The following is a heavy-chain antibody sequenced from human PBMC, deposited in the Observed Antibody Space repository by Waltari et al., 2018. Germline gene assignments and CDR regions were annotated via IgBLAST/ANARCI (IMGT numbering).Heavy chain of an antibody. Sequence: QVDLVESGGGVVQPGRSLRLSCAASGVTFHNYDMHWVRQARGKGLGCVAVISFDSTNKYYTDSVKGRFTISRDNSKNMPYLEMNSLGTEDTALYYCASVADTGYKTNWGQGTLVTVSS. J-gene: IGHJ4*02. CDR1: GVTFHNYD. D-gene: IGHD5-12*01. V-gene: IGHV3-30-3*01. CDR3: ASVADTGYKTN. CDR2: ISFDSTNK.